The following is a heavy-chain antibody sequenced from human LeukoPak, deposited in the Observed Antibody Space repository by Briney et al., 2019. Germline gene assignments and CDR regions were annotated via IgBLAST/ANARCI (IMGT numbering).Heavy chain of an antibody. CDR1: GFTFSNYN. Sequence: KPGGSLRLSCAASGFTFSNYNMNWVRQAPGKGLEWVSSISSGSTYMYYADSVKGRFTISRDNAKNSLYLQMNSLTAEDTAVYYCARDRYGGTTGFDPWGQGTLVTVSS. V-gene: IGHV3-21*01. CDR3: ARDRYGGTTGFDP. D-gene: IGHD4-23*01. CDR2: ISSGSTYM. J-gene: IGHJ5*02.